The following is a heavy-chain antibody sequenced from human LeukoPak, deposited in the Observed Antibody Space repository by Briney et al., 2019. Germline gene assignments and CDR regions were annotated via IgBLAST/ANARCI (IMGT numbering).Heavy chain of an antibody. CDR3: TKEDFWYYDSGWGRAV. J-gene: IGHJ6*04. CDR1: GFTFSNAW. Sequence: GGSLRLSCAASGFTFSNAWMSWVRQAPGKGLEWVGRINSKTDGGTTDYAAPVKGRFTISRDDSKNTLYLQMNSLKTEDTAVYYCTKEDFWYYDSGWGRAVGGKGTAVTVSS. CDR2: INSKTDGGTT. D-gene: IGHD3-16*01. V-gene: IGHV3-15*01.